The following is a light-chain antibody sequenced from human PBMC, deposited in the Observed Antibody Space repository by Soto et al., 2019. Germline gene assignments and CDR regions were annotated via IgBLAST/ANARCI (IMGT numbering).Light chain of an antibody. CDR1: QSISSY. V-gene: IGKV1-39*01. J-gene: IGKJ2*01. Sequence: DIQMTQSPSSLSASVGDRVTITCRASQSISSYLNWYQQKPGKAPKLLIYGASIRAPGIPARFSGGGSGTEFTLTITSLQSEDFAVYYCQQYENWPYTFGQGTKLEIK. CDR3: QQYENWPYT. CDR2: GAS.